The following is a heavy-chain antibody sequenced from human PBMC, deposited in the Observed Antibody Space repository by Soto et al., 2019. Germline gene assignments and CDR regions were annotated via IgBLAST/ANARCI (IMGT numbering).Heavy chain of an antibody. CDR1: GFTFSSYS. CDR2: ISSSSSYI. D-gene: IGHD6-6*01. Sequence: GGSLRLSCAASGFTFSSYSMNWVRQAPGKGLEWVSSISSSSSYIYYADSVKGRFTISRDNAKNSLYLQMNSLRAEDTAVYYCAREYSSSSSSYYGMDVWGQGTTVTVSS. CDR3: AREYSSSSSSYYGMDV. J-gene: IGHJ6*02. V-gene: IGHV3-21*01.